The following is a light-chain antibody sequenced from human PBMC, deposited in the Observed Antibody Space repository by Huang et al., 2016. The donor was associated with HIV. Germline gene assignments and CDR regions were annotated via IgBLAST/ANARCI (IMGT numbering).Light chain of an antibody. CDR2: WAS. V-gene: IGKV4-1*01. J-gene: IGKJ4*01. CDR3: QQYYSTPLT. Sequence: DIVMTQSPDSLAVSLGERATINCKSGQSVLYSANNTNYLAWDQQKPGQPPKLLIYWASIRESGVPDRFSGSGSGTDFTLTISSLQAEDVAVYYCQQYYSTPLTFGGGTKVEIK. CDR1: QSVLYSANNTNY.